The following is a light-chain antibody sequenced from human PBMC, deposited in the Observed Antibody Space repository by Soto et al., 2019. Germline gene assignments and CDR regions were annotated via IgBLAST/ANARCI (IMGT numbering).Light chain of an antibody. Sequence: QSALTQPASVSGSPGQSITISCTGTSNDFVSWYQQHPGKAPELIIYEVNNRPSQISDRFSASKSGGTASLTISGLQAADEATYYCSSFTDSTTLYVFGAGTKVTVL. V-gene: IGLV2-14*01. CDR3: SSFTDSTTLYV. CDR2: EVN. J-gene: IGLJ1*01. CDR1: SNDFV.